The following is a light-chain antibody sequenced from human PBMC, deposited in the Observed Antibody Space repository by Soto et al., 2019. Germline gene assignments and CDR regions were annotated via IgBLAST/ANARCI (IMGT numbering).Light chain of an antibody. CDR3: QQYNSYSLIT. J-gene: IGKJ3*01. CDR2: DAS. Sequence: DIQMTQSPSTLSASVGDRVTITCRASQSISSWLAWYQQKPGKAPKLLIYDASSLESGVPSRFSGSGSGTEFTLTISSLQPDVFATYYCQQYNSYSLITFGPGTKVDIK. CDR1: QSISSW. V-gene: IGKV1-5*01.